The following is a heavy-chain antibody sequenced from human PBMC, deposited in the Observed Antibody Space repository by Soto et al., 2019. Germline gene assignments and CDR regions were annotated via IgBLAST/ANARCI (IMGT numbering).Heavy chain of an antibody. D-gene: IGHD2-21*01. Sequence: EVQLVESGGGLVQPGGSLRLSCAASGFTFSSHWMHWVRQAPGKGLVWVSRISSDGSRTNYADSVKGRFTISRDNAKNTVDLQMNSLRAEETAVYYCARGVRGAYGLDIWGQGTMVTVSS. J-gene: IGHJ3*02. V-gene: IGHV3-74*01. CDR1: GFTFSSHW. CDR3: ARGVRGAYGLDI. CDR2: ISSDGSRT.